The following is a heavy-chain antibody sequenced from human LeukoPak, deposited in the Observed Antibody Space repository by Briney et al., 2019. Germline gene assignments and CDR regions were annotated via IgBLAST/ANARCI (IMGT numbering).Heavy chain of an antibody. V-gene: IGHV1-46*01. J-gene: IGHJ5*02. CDR1: GYTFTSYY. Sequence: ASVKVSCKASGYTFTSYYMHWVRQAPGQGLEWMGIINPSGGSTSYAQKFQGRVTMTRDTSTSTVYMELSSLRSEDTAVYYCARDRITMVRGVIIDVGNWFGPWGQGTLVTVSS. D-gene: IGHD3-10*01. CDR3: ARDRITMVRGVIIDVGNWFGP. CDR2: INPSGGST.